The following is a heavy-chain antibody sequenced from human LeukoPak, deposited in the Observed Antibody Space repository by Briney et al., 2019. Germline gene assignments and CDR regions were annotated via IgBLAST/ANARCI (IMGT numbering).Heavy chain of an antibody. CDR1: GFTFSSYA. J-gene: IGHJ4*02. D-gene: IGHD3-10*01. V-gene: IGHV3-11*04. CDR2: MSSSGSTI. CDR3: ARYFGSGSKWFGEGYYFDY. Sequence: PGGCLRLSCAASGFTFSSYAMSWIRQAPGKGLEWVSYMSSSGSTIYYADSVKGRFTISRDNAKNSLYLQMNSLRAEDTAVYYCARYFGSGSKWFGEGYYFDYWGQGTLVTVSS.